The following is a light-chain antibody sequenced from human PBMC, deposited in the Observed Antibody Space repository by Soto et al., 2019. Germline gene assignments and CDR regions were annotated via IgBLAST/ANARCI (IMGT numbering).Light chain of an antibody. CDR1: QSFRAL. V-gene: IGKV3-11*01. J-gene: IGKJ5*01. CDR3: QQRHMWPIT. CDR2: DAY. Sequence: VLTQSPVTLTLSPGERATLSCRASQSFRALLAWYQQKPGQAPRLLIYDAYIRATGIPPRFSGSGSGTDFTLTISSLEPEDSAVYYCQQRHMWPITFGQGTRLEIK.